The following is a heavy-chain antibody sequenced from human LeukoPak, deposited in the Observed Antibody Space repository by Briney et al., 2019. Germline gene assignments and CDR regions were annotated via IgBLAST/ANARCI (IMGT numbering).Heavy chain of an antibody. CDR1: GYTFTNNY. V-gene: IGHV1-2*02. CDR2: VRPNSGGT. D-gene: IGHD3-10*01. Sequence: GASVKVSCKASGYTFTNNYIHWVRQAPGQGLEWMGWVRPNSGGTKYSQKFQGRVTMTRDTSINTAYMELDRLRSDDTAVYYCARDDDYGSGTYMDVWGKGTTVTVSS. J-gene: IGHJ6*03. CDR3: ARDDDYGSGTYMDV.